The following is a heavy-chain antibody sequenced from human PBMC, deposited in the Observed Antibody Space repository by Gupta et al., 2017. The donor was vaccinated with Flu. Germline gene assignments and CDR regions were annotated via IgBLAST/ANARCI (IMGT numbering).Heavy chain of an antibody. J-gene: IGHJ4*02. CDR3: ARDYSCWSRDY. V-gene: IGHV3-7*01. Sequence: WVRQAPGKGLEWVATIKHDGSEKYYVDTVNGVFTSSRDNAKNSLYLEMNSLRAENTGLYDCARDYSCWSRDYWGQATLVTVSP. CDR2: IKHDGSEK. D-gene: IGHD6-19*01.